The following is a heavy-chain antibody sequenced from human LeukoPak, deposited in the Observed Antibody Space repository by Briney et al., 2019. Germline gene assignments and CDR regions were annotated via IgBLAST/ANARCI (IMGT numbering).Heavy chain of an antibody. J-gene: IGHJ4*02. V-gene: IGHV3-33*08. CDR3: ARDIEGAHFDY. Sequence: PGGSLRLSCAASGFTFSSYAMSWVRQAPGKGLEWVAVIWYDGSNKYYADSVKGRFTISRDNSKNTLYLQMNSLRAEDTAVYYCARDIEGAHFDYWGQGTLVTVSS. D-gene: IGHD1-26*01. CDR2: IWYDGSNK. CDR1: GFTFSSYA.